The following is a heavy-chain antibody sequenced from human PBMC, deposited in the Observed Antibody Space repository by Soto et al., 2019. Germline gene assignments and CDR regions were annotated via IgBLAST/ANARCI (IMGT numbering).Heavy chain of an antibody. CDR3: ARGTNGGLTGYYYYGMDV. V-gene: IGHV1-69*13. CDR1: GGTFSSYA. Sequence: ASVKVSCKASGGTFSSYAISWVRQAPGQGLEWMGGIIPIFGTANYAQKFQGRVTITADESTSTAYMELSSLGSEDTAVYYCARGTNGGLTGYYYYGMDVWGQGTTVTVSS. D-gene: IGHD2-8*01. J-gene: IGHJ6*02. CDR2: IIPIFGTA.